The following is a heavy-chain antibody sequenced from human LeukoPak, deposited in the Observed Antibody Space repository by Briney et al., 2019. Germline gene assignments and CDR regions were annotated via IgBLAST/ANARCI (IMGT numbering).Heavy chain of an antibody. V-gene: IGHV1-8*02. D-gene: IGHD3-22*01. CDR3: ARYYYDSSGYLNWFDP. CDR1: GYTFTGYY. J-gene: IGHJ5*02. Sequence: GASVKVSCKASGYTFTGYYMHWVRQATGQGLEWMGWMNPNSGNTGYAQKFQGRVTMTRNTSISTAYMELSSLRSEDTAVYYCARYYYDSSGYLNWFDPWGQGTLVTVSS. CDR2: MNPNSGNT.